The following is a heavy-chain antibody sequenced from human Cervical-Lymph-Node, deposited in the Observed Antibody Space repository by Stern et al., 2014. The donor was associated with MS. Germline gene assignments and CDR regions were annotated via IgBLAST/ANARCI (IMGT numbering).Heavy chain of an antibody. V-gene: IGHV4-59*08. D-gene: IGHD3-3*01. J-gene: IGHJ4*02. CDR2: VHYSGTT. CDR3: AGSGTYYPDY. CDR1: GGSISSYY. Sequence: QVQLVQSGPGLVKPSETLSLTCSVSGGSISSYYWNWIRQPPGKGLEWIANVHYSGTTNYNPSLKSRVTILLDTSMKKIPLKMTSVTAADTAVYYCAGSGTYYPDYWGQGILVTVSS.